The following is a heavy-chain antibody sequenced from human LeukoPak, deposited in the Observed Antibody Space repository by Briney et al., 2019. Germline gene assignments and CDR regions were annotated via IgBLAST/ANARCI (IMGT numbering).Heavy chain of an antibody. CDR2: MNPNSGNT. Sequence: SVKVSFKASGYPFTSYDINWVRQATGQGLEWMGWMNPNSGNTGYSQKFQGRVTITRNTSISTAYMELSSLRSEDTAVYYCARAYSSSPYWYFDLWGRGTLVTVSS. D-gene: IGHD6-6*01. CDR3: ARAYSSSPYWYFDL. J-gene: IGHJ2*01. CDR1: GYPFTSYD. V-gene: IGHV1-8*03.